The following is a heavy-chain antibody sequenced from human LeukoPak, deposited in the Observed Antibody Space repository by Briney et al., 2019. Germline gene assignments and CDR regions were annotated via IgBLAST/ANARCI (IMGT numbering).Heavy chain of an antibody. CDR1: GFTFSNYA. V-gene: IGHV3-23*01. D-gene: IGHD3-9*01. Sequence: PGGSLRLSCTASGFTFSNYAMSWVRQAPGKGLEWVSGISGSGGSTYYVDSVKGRFTISRDNSKNTVYMEMNSLRAEDTAVYYCAKKGDERHYDILTGYPNSHYWGQGTLVTVSS. CDR2: ISGSGGST. J-gene: IGHJ4*02. CDR3: AKKGDERHYDILTGYPNSHY.